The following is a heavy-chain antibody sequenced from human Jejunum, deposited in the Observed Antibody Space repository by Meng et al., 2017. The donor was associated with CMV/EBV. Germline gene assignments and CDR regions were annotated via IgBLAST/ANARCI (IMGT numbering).Heavy chain of an antibody. CDR3: VRDILRVGITYYFDY. V-gene: IGHV3-11*04. Sequence: FPFSNLDMSWIRLAPRKGLEWISYISGDGSDLFYGDSVRSRFTISRDNAKNSLYLQINSLRVEDTAVYYCVRDILRVGITYYFDYWGQGTLVTVSS. CDR1: FPFSNLD. CDR2: ISGDGSDL. D-gene: IGHD1-26*01. J-gene: IGHJ4*02.